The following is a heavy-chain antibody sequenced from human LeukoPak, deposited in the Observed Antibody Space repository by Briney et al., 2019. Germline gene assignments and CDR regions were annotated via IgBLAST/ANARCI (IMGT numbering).Heavy chain of an antibody. CDR1: IGPFSSYY. CDR3: ARARYSSSWACDY. J-gene: IGHJ4*02. V-gene: IGHV4-59*01. CDR2: IYYSGST. Sequence: SETLSLTCAVYIGPFSSYYWSWIRQPPGKGLEWIGYIYYSGSTNYNPSLKSRVTISVDTSKNQFSLKLSSVTAADTAVYYCARARYSSSWACDYWGQGTLVTVSS. D-gene: IGHD6-13*01.